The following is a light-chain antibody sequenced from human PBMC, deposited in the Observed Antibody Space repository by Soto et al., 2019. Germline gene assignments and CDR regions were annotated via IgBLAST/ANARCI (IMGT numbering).Light chain of an antibody. CDR3: QLYDNLTPLYT. CDR2: DAS. J-gene: IGKJ2*01. CDR1: QSITTF. Sequence: DIQMTQSPSTLSASIGDRVTITCRASQSITTFLAWYQQKPGKAPRLLIYDASNLETGVPSRFSGSGSGTNFSLTITSLQPEDTATYYCQLYDNLTPLYTFGQGTKVDIK. V-gene: IGKV1-33*01.